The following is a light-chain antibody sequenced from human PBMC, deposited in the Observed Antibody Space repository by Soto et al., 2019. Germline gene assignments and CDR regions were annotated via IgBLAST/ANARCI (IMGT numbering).Light chain of an antibody. V-gene: IGKV1-5*01. CDR3: QEYNSAYT. CDR2: DAS. Sequence: DIQMTQSPSTLSASVGDRVTITCRASQRISRWLAWYQQKPGKAPKLLIYDASSLQSGVPSRFSGSGSGTELSRTISRLQPDDFATYYCQEYNSAYTFGQGTKREIK. J-gene: IGKJ2*01. CDR1: QRISRW.